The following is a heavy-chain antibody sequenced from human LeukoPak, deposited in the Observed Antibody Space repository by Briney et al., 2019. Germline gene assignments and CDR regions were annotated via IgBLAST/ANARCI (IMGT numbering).Heavy chain of an antibody. Sequence: ASVKVSCKASGYTFTGYYMHWVRQAPGQGLEWMGRINPNSGGTNYAQKFQGRVTMTRDTPISTAYMELSRLRSDDTAVYYCARSLRLGELSFEDYRGQGPLVTVSS. D-gene: IGHD3-16*02. CDR1: GYTFTGYY. V-gene: IGHV1-2*06. J-gene: IGHJ4*02. CDR2: INPNSGGT. CDR3: ARSLRLGELSFEDY.